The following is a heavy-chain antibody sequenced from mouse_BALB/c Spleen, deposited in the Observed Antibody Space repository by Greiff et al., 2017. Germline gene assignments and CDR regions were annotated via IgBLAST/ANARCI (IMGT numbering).Heavy chain of an antibody. CDR3: ARDYYDYGPWFAY. D-gene: IGHD2-4*01. CDR2: IYPGSGST. V-gene: IGHV1-55*01. CDR1: GYTFSSYW. Sequence: VQLQQSGAELMKPGASVKISCKATGYTFSSYWINWVKLRPGQGLEWIGDIYPGSGSTNYNEKFKSKATLTVDTSSSTAYMQLSSLASEDSALYYCARDYYDYGPWFAYWGQGTLVTVSA. J-gene: IGHJ3*01.